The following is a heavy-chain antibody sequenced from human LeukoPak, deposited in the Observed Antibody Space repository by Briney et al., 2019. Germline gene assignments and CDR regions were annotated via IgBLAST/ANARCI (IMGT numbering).Heavy chain of an antibody. V-gene: IGHV3-48*03. J-gene: IGHJ3*02. D-gene: IGHD2-2*01. CDR2: ISSSGSTI. CDR3: ATMARYCSSTSCYAPDHDAFDI. Sequence: GGSLRLSCAASGFTFSSYEMNWVRQAPGKGLEWVSYISSSGSTIYYADSVKGRFTISRDNAKNSLYLQMNSLRAEDTAVYYCATMARYCSSTSCYAPDHDAFDIWGQGTMVTVSS. CDR1: GFTFSSYE.